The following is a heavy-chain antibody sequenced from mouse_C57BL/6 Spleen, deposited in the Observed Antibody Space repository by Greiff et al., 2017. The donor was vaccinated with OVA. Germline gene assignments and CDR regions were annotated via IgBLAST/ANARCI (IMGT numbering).Heavy chain of an antibody. CDR2: IHPNSGST. CDR3: AREEGYGWYFDV. V-gene: IGHV1-64*01. J-gene: IGHJ1*03. Sequence: QVQLQQPGAELVKPGASVKLSCKASGYTFTSYWMHWVKQRPGQGLEWIGMIHPNSGSTNYNEKFKSKATLTVDKSSSTAYTQLSSLTSEDSAVYYCAREEGYGWYFDVWGTGTTVTVSS. CDR1: GYTFTSYW. D-gene: IGHD2-2*01.